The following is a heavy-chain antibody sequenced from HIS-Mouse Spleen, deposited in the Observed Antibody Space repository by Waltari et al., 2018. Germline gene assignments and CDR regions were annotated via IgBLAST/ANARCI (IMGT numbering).Heavy chain of an antibody. CDR2: ISAYNGNT. CDR1: GSPFTSYG. Sequence: QVQLVQSGAEVKKPGASVKVSCKASGSPFTSYGTSWVRQAPGQGLEWMGWISAYNGNTNYAQKLQGRVTMTTDTSTSTAYMELRSLRSDDTAVYYCARSESRFLEWLDWFDPWGQGTLVTVSS. D-gene: IGHD3-3*01. J-gene: IGHJ5*02. CDR3: ARSESRFLEWLDWFDP. V-gene: IGHV1-18*01.